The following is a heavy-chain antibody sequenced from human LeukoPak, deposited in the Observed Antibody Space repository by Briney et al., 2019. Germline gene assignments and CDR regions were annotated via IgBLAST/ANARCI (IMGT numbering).Heavy chain of an antibody. CDR3: ARGRLYQRHRGTFDY. V-gene: IGHV4-34*01. CDR2: INHSGST. J-gene: IGHJ4*02. D-gene: IGHD6-25*01. Sequence: PSETLSLTCAVYGGSFSGYYWSWIRQPPGKGLEWIGEINHSGSTNYNPSLKSRVTISVDTSKNQFSLKLSSVTAADTAVYYCARGRLYQRHRGTFDYWGQGTLVTVSS. CDR1: GGSFSGYY.